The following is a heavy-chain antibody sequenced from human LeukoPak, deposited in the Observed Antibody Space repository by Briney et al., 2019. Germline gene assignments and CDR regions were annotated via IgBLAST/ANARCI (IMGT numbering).Heavy chain of an antibody. Sequence: PSETLSLTCAVYGGSFSGYYWSWIRQPPGKGLEWIGEINHSGSTNYNPSLKSRVTISVDTSKNQFSLKLSSVTAADTAVYYCAGGSGWYGYYFDYWGQGTLVTVSS. D-gene: IGHD6-19*01. CDR3: AGGSGWYGYYFDY. CDR2: INHSGST. V-gene: IGHV4-34*01. CDR1: GGSFSGYY. J-gene: IGHJ4*02.